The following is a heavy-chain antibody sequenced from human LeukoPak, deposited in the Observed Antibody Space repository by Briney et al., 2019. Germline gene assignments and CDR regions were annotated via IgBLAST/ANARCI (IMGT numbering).Heavy chain of an antibody. CDR1: GFTFSSYA. CDR2: ISGSGGST. V-gene: IGHV3-23*01. CDR3: AKGVYDSSGYYYYYGMDV. J-gene: IGHJ6*02. D-gene: IGHD3-22*01. Sequence: PGGSLRLSCAASGFTFSSYAMSWVRQAPGKGLEWVSAISGSGGSTYYADSVKGRFTISRDNSKNTLYLQMNSLRAEDTAVYYCAKGVYDSSGYYYYYGMDVWGQGTTVTVSS.